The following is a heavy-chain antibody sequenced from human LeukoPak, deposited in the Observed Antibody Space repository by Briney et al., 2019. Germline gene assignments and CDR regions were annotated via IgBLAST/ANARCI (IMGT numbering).Heavy chain of an antibody. CDR1: GYSFTSYW. D-gene: IGHD6-19*01. CDR2: IYPGDSDT. J-gene: IGHJ4*02. CDR3: ARLEPGIAVAGPIDY. V-gene: IGHV5-51*01. Sequence: GESLKISCKGSGYSFTSYWIGWVRQMPGKGLEWMGIIYPGDSDTRYSPSFQGQVTISADKSISTAYPQWSSLKASDTAMYYCARLEPGIAVAGPIDYWGQGTLVTVSS.